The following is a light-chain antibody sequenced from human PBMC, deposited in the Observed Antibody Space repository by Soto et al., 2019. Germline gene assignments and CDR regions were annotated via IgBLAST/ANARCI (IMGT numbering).Light chain of an antibody. V-gene: IGLV2-14*01. CDR1: SSDVGGYNY. J-gene: IGLJ2*01. CDR2: EVS. Sequence: QSALTQPASVSGSPGQSFTISCTGTSSDVGGYNYVSWYQQHPGKAPKLMIYEVSNRPSGVSNRFSGSKSGNTASLTISGLQAEDEADYYCSSYTCSSTRVVFGGGTKLTVL. CDR3: SSYTCSSTRVV.